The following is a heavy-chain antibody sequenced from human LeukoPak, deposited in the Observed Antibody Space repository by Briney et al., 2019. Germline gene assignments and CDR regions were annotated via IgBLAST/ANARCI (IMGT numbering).Heavy chain of an antibody. CDR3: ARVYGSGYDFRGAFDI. V-gene: IGHV4-34*01. J-gene: IGHJ3*02. Sequence: SETLSLTCAVYGGSFSGYYWNWIRQPPGKGLEWIGEINHSGSTNYNPSLKSRVTISVDTSKNQFSLKLSSVTAADTAVYYCARVYGSGYDFRGAFDIWGQGTMVTVSS. CDR2: INHSGST. D-gene: IGHD5-12*01. CDR1: GGSFSGYY.